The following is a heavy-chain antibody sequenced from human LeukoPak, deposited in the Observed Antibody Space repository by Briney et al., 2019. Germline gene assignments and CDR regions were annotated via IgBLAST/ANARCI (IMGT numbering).Heavy chain of an antibody. CDR2: INPNSGGT. J-gene: IGHJ4*02. CDR1: GYTFTGYY. D-gene: IGHD3-10*01. V-gene: IGHV1-2*02. CDR3: ARALWFGEPIDY. Sequence: ASVKVSCKASGYTFTGYYMHWVRQAPGQGLEWMGWINPNSGGTNYAQKFQGRVTMTRDTSISTAYMELSRPRSDDTAVYYCARALWFGEPIDYWGQGTLVTVSS.